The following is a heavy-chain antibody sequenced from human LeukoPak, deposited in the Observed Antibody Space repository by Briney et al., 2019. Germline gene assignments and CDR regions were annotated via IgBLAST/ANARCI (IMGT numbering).Heavy chain of an antibody. CDR1: GGSISSYY. Sequence: PSETLSLTCTVSGGSISSYYWSWIRQPAGKGLEWIGRIYTSASTNYNPSLKSRVTMSVDTSKNQFSLKLSSVTAADTAVYYCAREKDLTTDYYYYYYMDVWGKGTTVTVSS. CDR2: IYTSAST. J-gene: IGHJ6*03. D-gene: IGHD4-17*01. V-gene: IGHV4-4*07. CDR3: AREKDLTTDYYYYYYMDV.